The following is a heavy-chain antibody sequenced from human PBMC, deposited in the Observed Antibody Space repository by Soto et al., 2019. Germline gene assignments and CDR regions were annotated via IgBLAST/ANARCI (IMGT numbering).Heavy chain of an antibody. D-gene: IGHD3-16*02. CDR2: IYYSGST. V-gene: IGHV4-39*01. J-gene: IGHJ4*02. CDR3: ARHHGYRYYFDY. Sequence: PSETLSLTCTVSGGSISSGGYYCSWIRQHPGEGLEWIGYIYYSGSTYYNPSLKSRVTISVDTSKNQFSLKLSSVTAADTAVYYCARHHGYRYYFDYWGQGTLVTVSS. CDR1: GGSISSGGYY.